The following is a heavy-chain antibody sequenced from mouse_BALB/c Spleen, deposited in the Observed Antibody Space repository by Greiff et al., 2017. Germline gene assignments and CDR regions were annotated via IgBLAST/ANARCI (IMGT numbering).Heavy chain of an antibody. Sequence: DVLLVESGGGLVQPGGSMKISCVASGFTFSNYWMNWVRQSPEKGLEWVAEIRLKSNNYATHYAESVKGRFTISSDYSKSSVYLQMNNLRAEDTGIYYSTLYYGYDVAYWGQGTLVTVSA. V-gene: IGHV6-6*02. CDR2: IRLKSNNYAT. J-gene: IGHJ3*01. D-gene: IGHD2-2*01. CDR3: TLYYGYDVAY. CDR1: GFTFSNYW.